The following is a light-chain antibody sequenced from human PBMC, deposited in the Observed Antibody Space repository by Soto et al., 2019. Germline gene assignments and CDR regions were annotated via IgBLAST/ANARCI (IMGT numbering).Light chain of an antibody. V-gene: IGKV3-15*01. CDR1: QSVANSY. Sequence: ELVLTQSPGTLSFSPGERATLSCRASQSVANSYLAWYQQKPGQAPRLLIFGASTRAAGIPARFSGSGSGTEFTLTISSLQSEDFAVYYCQQYNNWPRTFGGGTKVDI. CDR3: QQYNNWPRT. J-gene: IGKJ4*01. CDR2: GAS.